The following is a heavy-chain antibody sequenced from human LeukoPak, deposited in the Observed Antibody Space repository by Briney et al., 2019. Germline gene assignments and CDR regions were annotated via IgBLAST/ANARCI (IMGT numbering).Heavy chain of an antibody. V-gene: IGHV3-53*01. CDR3: ARELRGTHWYFDV. J-gene: IGHJ2*01. Sequence: GGSLRLSCAASGFTVSRNYMSWVRQAPGKGLEWVSVIYSNGNTFYTDSVKGRFTISRDNSQNTLYLQMNSLRAEDTAVYYCARELRGTHWYFDVWGRGTLVTVSS. CDR1: GFTVSRNY. CDR2: IYSNGNT. D-gene: IGHD3-10*01.